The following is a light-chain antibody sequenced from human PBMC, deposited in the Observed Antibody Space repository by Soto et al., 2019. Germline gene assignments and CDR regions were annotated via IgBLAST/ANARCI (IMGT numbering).Light chain of an antibody. CDR1: QSVSSY. V-gene: IGKV3-11*01. CDR3: QQRSNWIT. CDR2: DAS. J-gene: IGKJ5*01. Sequence: EIVLTQSPATLSLSPWERATLSCRASQSVSSYLAWYKQKPGQAPRLLIYDASNRATGIPARFSGSGSGTDFTLTISSLEPEDFAVDYCQQRSNWITFGQGTRLEIK.